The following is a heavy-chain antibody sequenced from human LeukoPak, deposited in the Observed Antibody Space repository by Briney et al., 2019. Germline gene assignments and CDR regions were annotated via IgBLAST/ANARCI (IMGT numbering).Heavy chain of an antibody. D-gene: IGHD6-13*01. CDR1: GGSISSYY. CDR2: IYYSGST. J-gene: IGHJ4*02. Sequence: SETLSLTCTVSGGSISSYYWSWLRQPPGKGLEWIGYIYYSGSTNYNPSLKSRVTISVDTYKNQFSLKLSSVTAADTAVYYCARSIAAAGTGFDYWGQGTLVTVSS. V-gene: IGHV4-59*01. CDR3: ARSIAAAGTGFDY.